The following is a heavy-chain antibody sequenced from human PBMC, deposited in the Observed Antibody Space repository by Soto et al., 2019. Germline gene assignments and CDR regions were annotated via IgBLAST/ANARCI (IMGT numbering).Heavy chain of an antibody. Sequence: SETLSLTCTVSGSSISSYYWSWVRQPPGKGLEWIGYIYYSGSTNYNPSLKSRVTISVDTSKNQFSLKLSSVTAADTAVYYCARGGISIFGVVIPFDYWGQGTLVTVSS. CDR3: ARGGISIFGVVIPFDY. V-gene: IGHV4-59*01. J-gene: IGHJ4*02. CDR1: GSSISSYY. CDR2: IYYSGST. D-gene: IGHD3-3*01.